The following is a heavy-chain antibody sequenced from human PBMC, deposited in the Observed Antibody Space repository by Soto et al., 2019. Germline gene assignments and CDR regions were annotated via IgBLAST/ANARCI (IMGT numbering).Heavy chain of an antibody. CDR3: ARGWVTMVRGVIYSYYGMDV. D-gene: IGHD3-10*01. V-gene: IGHV6-1*01. Sequence: SQTLSLTCAISGDSVSSNSGAWIWIRQSPSRGLEWLGRTYYRSKWYNDYAISVKSRITINPDTSKNQFSLQLNSVTPEDTAVYYSARGWVTMVRGVIYSYYGMDVWVQGTTVTVS. CDR1: GDSVSSNSGA. J-gene: IGHJ6*02. CDR2: TYYRSKWYN.